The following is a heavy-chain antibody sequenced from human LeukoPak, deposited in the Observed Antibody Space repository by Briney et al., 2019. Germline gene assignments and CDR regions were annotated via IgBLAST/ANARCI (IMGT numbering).Heavy chain of an antibody. CDR1: GFTFSTYS. J-gene: IGHJ4*02. Sequence: SGGSLRLSCAASGFTFSTYSMNWVRQAPGKGLEWVSYISRSSTTIYYADSVKGRFTISRDNAKNSLYLQMNSLRAEDTAVYYCARDGVWSGSFDYWGQGTLVTVSS. CDR2: ISRSSTTI. D-gene: IGHD3-3*01. V-gene: IGHV3-48*01. CDR3: ARDGVWSGSFDY.